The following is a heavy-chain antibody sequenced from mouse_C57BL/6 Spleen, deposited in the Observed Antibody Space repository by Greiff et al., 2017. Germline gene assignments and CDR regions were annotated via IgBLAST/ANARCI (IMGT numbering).Heavy chain of an antibody. D-gene: IGHD1-1*01. V-gene: IGHV1-52*01. CDR3: ARKGDYGSSDFDY. CDR1: GYTFTSYW. J-gene: IGHJ2*01. CDR2: IDPSDSET. Sequence: QVQLQQSGAELVRPGSSVKLSCKASGYTFTSYWMHWVKQRPIQGLEWIGNIDPSDSETHYNQKFKDKATLTVDKSSSTAYMQLSSLTSEDSAVYYCARKGDYGSSDFDYWGQGTTLTVSS.